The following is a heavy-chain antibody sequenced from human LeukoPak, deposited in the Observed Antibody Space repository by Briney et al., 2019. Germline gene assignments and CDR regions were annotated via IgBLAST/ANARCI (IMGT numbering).Heavy chain of an antibody. CDR1: GFTFSSYE. J-gene: IGHJ4*02. D-gene: IGHD5-18*01. V-gene: IGHV3-48*03. CDR3: ARAVSYGYYFDY. CDR2: ISSSGSTI. Sequence: GGSLRLSCAASGFTFSSYEMNWVRQASGKGLEWVSYISSSGSTIYYADSVKGRFTISRDNAKNSLYLQMNSLRAEDTAVYYCARAVSYGYYFDYWGQGTLVTVSS.